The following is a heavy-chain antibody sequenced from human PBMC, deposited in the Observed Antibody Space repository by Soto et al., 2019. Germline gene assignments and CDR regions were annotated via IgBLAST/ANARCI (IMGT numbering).Heavy chain of an antibody. CDR3: ERSVAGPGEHSDS. Sequence: SETLSLTSSFSGDSISGSYWSWMRQSPRKGLEWLGYVYYTGSTNYSPSLRSRVSISVDTSKNEFSLRLRSVTAADTEVYLGERSVAGPGEHSDSWGQGTQVTVYS. CDR2: VYYTGST. CDR1: GDSISGSY. V-gene: IGHV4-59*01. D-gene: IGHD2-21*01. J-gene: IGHJ4*02.